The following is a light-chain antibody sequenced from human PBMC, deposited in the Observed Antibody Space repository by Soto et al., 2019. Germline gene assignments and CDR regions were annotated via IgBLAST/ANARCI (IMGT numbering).Light chain of an antibody. CDR3: SSYAGSNIYV. CDR2: EIN. Sequence: VLTQPPSASGSPGQSITISCTGTSSDVGAFNYVSWYQQHPGKAPKLMIFEINKRPSGVPDRFSGSKSGNSASLTVSGLQTEDEADYYCSSYAGSNIYVFGSGTKVTVL. J-gene: IGLJ1*01. CDR1: SSDVGAFNY. V-gene: IGLV2-8*01.